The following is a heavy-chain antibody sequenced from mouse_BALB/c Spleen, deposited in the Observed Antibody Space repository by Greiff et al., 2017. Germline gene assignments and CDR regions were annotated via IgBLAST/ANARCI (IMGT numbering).Heavy chain of an antibody. V-gene: IGHV5-4*02. J-gene: IGHJ4*01. D-gene: IGHD3-2*01. CDR1: GFTFSDYY. CDR2: ISDGGSYT. CDR3: ARERDSSGYVRAMDY. Sequence: EVKVEESGGGLVKPGGSLKLSCAASGFTFSDYYMYWVRQTPEKRLEWVATISDGGSYTYYPDSVKGRFTISRDNAKNNLYLQMSSLKSEDTAMYYCARERDSSGYVRAMDYWGQGTSVTVSS.